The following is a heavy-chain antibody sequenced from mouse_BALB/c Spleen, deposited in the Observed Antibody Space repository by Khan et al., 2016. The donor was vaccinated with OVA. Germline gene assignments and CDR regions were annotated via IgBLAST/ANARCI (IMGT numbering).Heavy chain of an antibody. D-gene: IGHD2-4*01. CDR2: IYPGSDNT. CDR3: ARDFDYGVAWFAY. V-gene: IGHV1-84*02. CDR1: GYTFTDYF. Sequence: QVQLLQPGPELVKPGASVKISCKASGYTFTDYFINWLKQKPGQGLEWIGWIYPGSDNTKFNEKFKVKATLTVDTSSSTAYMQFSSLTSEDTAVYFCARDFDYGVAWFAYWGQGTLVTVSA. J-gene: IGHJ3*01.